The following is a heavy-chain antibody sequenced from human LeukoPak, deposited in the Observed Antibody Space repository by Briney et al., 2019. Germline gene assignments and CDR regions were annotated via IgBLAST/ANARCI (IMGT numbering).Heavy chain of an antibody. CDR3: ARHLIGAARRGYFDY. V-gene: IGHV4-39*01. CDR2: IYYSGST. CDR1: GGSISSSSYY. Sequence: PSETLSLTCTVSGGSISSSSYYWGWIRQPPGKGLEWIGSIYYSGSTNYNPSLKSRVTISVDTSKNQFSLELSSVTAADTAVYYCARHLIGAARRGYFDYWGQGTLVTVSS. J-gene: IGHJ4*02. D-gene: IGHD6-6*01.